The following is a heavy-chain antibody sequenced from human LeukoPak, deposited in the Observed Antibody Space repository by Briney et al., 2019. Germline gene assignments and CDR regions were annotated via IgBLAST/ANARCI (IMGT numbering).Heavy chain of an antibody. CDR2: IIPIFGTA. D-gene: IGHD2-2*01. J-gene: IGHJ6*03. Sequence: VASVKVSCKASGGTFSSYAISWVRQAPGQGLEWMGGIIPIFGTANYAQKFQGRVTITADESTSTAYMELSSLRSEDTAVYYCASNYCSSTSCQSDYYYYMDVWGKGTTVTVSS. CDR1: GGTFSSYA. CDR3: ASNYCSSTSCQSDYYYYMDV. V-gene: IGHV1-69*13.